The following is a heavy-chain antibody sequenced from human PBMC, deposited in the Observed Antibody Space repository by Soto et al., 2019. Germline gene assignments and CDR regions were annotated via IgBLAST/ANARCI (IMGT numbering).Heavy chain of an antibody. CDR1: GGSISSYY. Sequence: SETLSLTCTVSGGSISSYYWSWIRQPPGKGLEWIGYIYYSGSTNYNPSLKSRVTISVDTSKNQFSLKLSSVTAADTAVYYCARTNWNYGSLASWGQGTLVTVSS. V-gene: IGHV4-59*01. CDR2: IYYSGST. J-gene: IGHJ5*02. CDR3: ARTNWNYGSLAS. D-gene: IGHD1-7*01.